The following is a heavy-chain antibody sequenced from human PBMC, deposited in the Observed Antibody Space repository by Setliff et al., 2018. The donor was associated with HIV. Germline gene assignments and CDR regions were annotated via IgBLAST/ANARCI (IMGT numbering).Heavy chain of an antibody. D-gene: IGHD3-3*01. CDR2: ISAGGST. CDR1: GFTFNNHA. CDR3: ARTSYYYNFWSGGPDYFDY. V-gene: IGHV3-48*03. J-gene: IGHJ4*02. Sequence: GGSLRLSCAASGFTFNNHAMHWVRQAPGKGLEWVSVISAGGSTYYADSVKGRFTISRDNAKNSLYLQMNSLRAEDRAVYYCARTSYYYNFWSGGPDYFDYWGQGTLVTSPQ.